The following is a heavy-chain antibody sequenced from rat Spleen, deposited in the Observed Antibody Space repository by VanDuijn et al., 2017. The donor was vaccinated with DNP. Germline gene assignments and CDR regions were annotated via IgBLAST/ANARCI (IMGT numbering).Heavy chain of an antibody. CDR1: GFTFSDYH. J-gene: IGHJ3*01. V-gene: IGHV5S10*01. Sequence: EVQLVESGGGLVQPGRSLKLSCAASGFTFSDYHMAWVRQAQKKGLEWVATINYDGSSTYYRDSVKGRFTISRDNAKSTLYLQLDSLRSEDTATYYCTTDPYTTDYYYSNWFAYWGQGTLVTVSS. D-gene: IGHD1-6*01. CDR2: INYDGSST. CDR3: TTDPYTTDYYYSNWFAY.